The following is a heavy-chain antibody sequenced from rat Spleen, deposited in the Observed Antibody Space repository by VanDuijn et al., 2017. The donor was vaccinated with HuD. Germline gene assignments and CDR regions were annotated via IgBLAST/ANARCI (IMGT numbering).Heavy chain of an antibody. Sequence: EVQLVESGGGLVQPGRSLKLSCAASGFTFSNYGMHWIRQAPEKGLEWVATIIHDSSRTYYRDSVKGRFTISRDNAKNTLDLQMGSLRSEDTATYYCARHGLGAWYFDYWGQGVMVTVSS. CDR1: GFTFSNYG. J-gene: IGHJ2*01. CDR2: IIHDSSRT. V-gene: IGHV5-19*01. CDR3: ARHGLGAWYFDY. D-gene: IGHD5-1*01.